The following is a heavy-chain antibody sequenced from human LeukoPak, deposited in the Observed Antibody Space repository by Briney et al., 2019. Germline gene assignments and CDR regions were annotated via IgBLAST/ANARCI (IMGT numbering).Heavy chain of an antibody. Sequence: GGSLRLSCAASGFTFSNAWMSWVRQAPGKGLEWVGRIKSKTDGGTTDYAAPVKGRFTISREDSKNTLYLQMNSLKTEDTAVYYCTTVGLYDFWSGYYIPPHYMDVWGKGTTVTVSS. D-gene: IGHD3-3*01. CDR2: IKSKTDGGTT. CDR1: GFTFSNAW. J-gene: IGHJ6*03. V-gene: IGHV3-15*01. CDR3: TTVGLYDFWSGYYIPPHYMDV.